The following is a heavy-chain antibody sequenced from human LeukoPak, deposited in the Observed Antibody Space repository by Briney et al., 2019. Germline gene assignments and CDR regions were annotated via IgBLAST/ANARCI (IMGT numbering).Heavy chain of an antibody. Sequence: GGSLRLSCAVSGFTFTDTYMTWIRQAPGKGLEWVSAISGSGGSTYYADSVKGRFTISRDNSKNTLYLQMNSLRAEDTAVYYCAKDGYLAGYSSGWFDPWGQGTLVTVSS. D-gene: IGHD6-19*01. CDR3: AKDGYLAGYSSGWFDP. V-gene: IGHV3-23*01. CDR2: ISGSGGST. CDR1: GFTFTDTY. J-gene: IGHJ5*02.